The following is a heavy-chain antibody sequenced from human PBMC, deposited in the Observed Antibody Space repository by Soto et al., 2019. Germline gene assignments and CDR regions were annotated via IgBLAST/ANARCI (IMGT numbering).Heavy chain of an antibody. J-gene: IGHJ3*02. CDR3: AKTRTGDAKDALDI. CDR2: ISGSGGST. D-gene: IGHD7-27*01. Sequence: GSLRLSCAASGFTFRRYALSWVRQAPGKGLEWVSAISGSGGSTYYADSVKGRFPISRDNSQPPLSLQMNSLRAEDTAVYYCAKTRTGDAKDALDIWGQGTRGTVSS. CDR1: GFTFRRYA. V-gene: IGHV3-23*01.